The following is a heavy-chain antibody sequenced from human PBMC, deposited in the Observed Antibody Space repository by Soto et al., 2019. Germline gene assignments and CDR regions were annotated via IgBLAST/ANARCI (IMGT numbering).Heavy chain of an antibody. Sequence: ASVKVSCKASGYTFTSYYMHWVRQAPGQGLEWMGIINPSGGSTSYAQKFQGRVTMTRDTSTSTVYMELSSLRSEDTAVYYCARGGPQQQTFYYFDYWGQGTLVTVSS. J-gene: IGHJ4*02. CDR1: GYTFTSYY. V-gene: IGHV1-46*03. CDR2: INPSGGST. D-gene: IGHD6-13*01. CDR3: ARGGPQQQTFYYFDY.